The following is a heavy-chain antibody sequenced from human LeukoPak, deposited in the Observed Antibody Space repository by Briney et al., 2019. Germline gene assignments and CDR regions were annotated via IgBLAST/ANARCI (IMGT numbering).Heavy chain of an antibody. CDR2: IYYSGST. Sequence: PSETLSLTCTVSGGSISSYYWSWIRQPPGKGLEWIGYIYYSGSTNYNPSLKSRVTISVDTSKNQFSLKLSSVTAADTAVYYCARVGGNYDSSGYYPYYFDYWGQGTLVTVSS. J-gene: IGHJ4*02. CDR1: GGSISSYY. V-gene: IGHV4-59*12. D-gene: IGHD3-22*01. CDR3: ARVGGNYDSSGYYPYYFDY.